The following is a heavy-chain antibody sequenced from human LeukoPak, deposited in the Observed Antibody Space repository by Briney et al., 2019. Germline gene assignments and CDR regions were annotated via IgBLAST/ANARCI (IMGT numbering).Heavy chain of an antibody. J-gene: IGHJ6*03. V-gene: IGHV1-69*06. Sequence: ASVKVSCKASGGTFSSYAISWVRQAPGQGLEWMGGIIPIFGTANYAQKFQGRVTITADKSTSTAYMELSSLRSEDTAVYYCAREISGSGGADYYYYMDVWGKGTTVTVSS. D-gene: IGHD2-15*01. CDR1: GGTFSSYA. CDR3: AREISGSGGADYYYYMDV. CDR2: IIPIFGTA.